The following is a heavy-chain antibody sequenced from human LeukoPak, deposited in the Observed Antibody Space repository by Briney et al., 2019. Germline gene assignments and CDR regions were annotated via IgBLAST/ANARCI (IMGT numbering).Heavy chain of an antibody. V-gene: IGHV1-69*13. Sequence: SVKVSCKASGGTFSSYAISLVRQAPGQGLEWMGGIIPIFGTANYAQKFQGRVTITADESTSTAYMELSSLRSEDTAVYYCARDPSTRGWFDPWGQGTLVTVSS. CDR3: ARDPSTRGWFDP. J-gene: IGHJ5*02. CDR1: GGTFSSYA. CDR2: IIPIFGTA. D-gene: IGHD5/OR15-5a*01.